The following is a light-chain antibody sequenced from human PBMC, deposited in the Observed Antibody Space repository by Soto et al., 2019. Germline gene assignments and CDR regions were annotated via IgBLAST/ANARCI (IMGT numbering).Light chain of an antibody. Sequence: DIQMTQSPSSLSASIGDRVTISCRASQNVATYLNWYQQKPVKAPKLLIYLASTLPSGVPSRFSGSGSGTDFTLTISSLQPEDVAAYFCQQSYSTPYTFGRGTKLEIK. CDR1: QNVATY. V-gene: IGKV1-39*01. CDR3: QQSYSTPYT. CDR2: LAS. J-gene: IGKJ2*01.